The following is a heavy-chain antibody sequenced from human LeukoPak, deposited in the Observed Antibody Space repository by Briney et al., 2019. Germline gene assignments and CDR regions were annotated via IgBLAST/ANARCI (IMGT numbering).Heavy chain of an antibody. V-gene: IGHV3-23*01. CDR3: AKDVLRITMVRGVITTGVAFDY. Sequence: GGSLRLSCAASGFTFSSYGMSWVRQAPGKGLEWVSAISGSGGSTYYADSVKGRFTISRDNSKNTLYLQMNSLRAEDTAVYYCAKDVLRITMVRGVITTGVAFDYWGQGTLVTVSS. J-gene: IGHJ4*02. CDR1: GFTFSSYG. CDR2: ISGSGGST. D-gene: IGHD3-10*01.